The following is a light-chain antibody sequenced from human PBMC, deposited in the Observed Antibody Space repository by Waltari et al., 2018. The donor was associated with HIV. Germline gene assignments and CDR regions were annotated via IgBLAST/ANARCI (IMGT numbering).Light chain of an antibody. Sequence: SYVLTQPPSVSVAPGQTARITCGENNIGSNSVHYYQQKPGQAPVLVVYDDTDRPSGIPERFSGSNSGNTATLTIIRVEAGDEADYYCQGWDSSSNHAVFGGGTKLTVL. J-gene: IGLJ3*02. CDR2: DDT. CDR1: NIGSNS. V-gene: IGLV3-21*02. CDR3: QGWDSSSNHAV.